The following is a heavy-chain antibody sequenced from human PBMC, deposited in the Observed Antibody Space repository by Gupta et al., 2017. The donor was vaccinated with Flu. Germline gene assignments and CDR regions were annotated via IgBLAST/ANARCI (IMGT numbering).Heavy chain of an antibody. CDR3: ARRGFRDPVAAPGTGGFDP. D-gene: IGHD6-13*01. J-gene: IGHJ5*02. V-gene: IGHV4-39*01. CDR2: IHYSGST. Sequence: QLQLQESGPGLVKPSETLSLSCNVSDDSIDTRSYYWGWIRQPPGGGLEWIGSIHYSGSTYYNPSLKSRIAMSVDTSKNQFSLKLTSVTAADTAVYYCARRGFRDPVAAPGTGGFDPWGQGILVTVSS. CDR1: DDSIDTRSYY.